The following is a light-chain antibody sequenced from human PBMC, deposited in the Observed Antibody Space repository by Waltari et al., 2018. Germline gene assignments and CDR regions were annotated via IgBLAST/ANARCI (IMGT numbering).Light chain of an antibody. J-gene: IGLJ3*02. Sequence: QSALTPPRQLSGSPGRSVTISCIGTRSDVGGDNSVSWYHQQPGEAPKLIIFDVNKRPSGVPDRFSGSKSGNTASLTISGLQAEDEADYCCCSYAGSHGWVFGGGTNLAV. CDR3: CSYAGSHGWV. CDR2: DVN. V-gene: IGLV2-11*01. CDR1: RSDVGGDNS.